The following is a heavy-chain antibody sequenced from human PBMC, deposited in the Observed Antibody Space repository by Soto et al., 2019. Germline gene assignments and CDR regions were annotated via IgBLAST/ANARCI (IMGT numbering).Heavy chain of an antibody. CDR3: ARDSTRWFPYYGVDV. CDR1: GGSISYYH. CDR2: VSDSGRT. D-gene: IGHD6-13*01. Sequence: PSETLSLTCTVSGGSISYYHWTWIRQPPGKGLEWIGFVSDSGRTSYNPSLQSRVTISVDTSRNQFSLRLTSVTAADTAVYYCARDSTRWFPYYGVDVWGPGTTVTVSS. V-gene: IGHV4-59*01. J-gene: IGHJ6*02.